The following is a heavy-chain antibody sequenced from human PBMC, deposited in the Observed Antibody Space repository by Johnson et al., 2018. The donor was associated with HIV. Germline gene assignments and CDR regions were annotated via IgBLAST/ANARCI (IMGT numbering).Heavy chain of an antibody. J-gene: IGHJ3*02. CDR3: ARGVGATLVPNDAFDI. Sequence: VQLVESGGGLVQPGGSLRLSCAASGFTFSSYWMSWVRQAPGKGLEWVANIKQDGSEKYYVDSVKGRFTISRDNAKNSLYLQMNSLRAEYTAVYYCARGVGATLVPNDAFDIWGQGTMVTVSS. CDR2: IKQDGSEK. D-gene: IGHD1-26*01. V-gene: IGHV3-7*05. CDR1: GFTFSSYW.